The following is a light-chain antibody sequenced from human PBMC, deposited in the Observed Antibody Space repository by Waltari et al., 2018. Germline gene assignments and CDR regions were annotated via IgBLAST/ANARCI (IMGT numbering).Light chain of an antibody. CDR1: SSDIGTYNL. Sequence: QSALTQTATVSGSPGQSITISCTGTSSDIGTYNLVSWYQQHPGNAPTLIIYDVNKRPSGVSNRFSGSKSGNTASLTISGLQAADEADYYCCSYAGSAISVFGGGTKVTVL. CDR2: DVN. V-gene: IGLV2-23*02. CDR3: CSYAGSAISV. J-gene: IGLJ3*02.